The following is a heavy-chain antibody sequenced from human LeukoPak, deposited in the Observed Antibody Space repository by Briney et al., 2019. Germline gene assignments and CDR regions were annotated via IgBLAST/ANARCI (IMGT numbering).Heavy chain of an antibody. D-gene: IGHD6-13*01. CDR3: AKDSGKQQLVPDY. J-gene: IGHJ4*02. V-gene: IGHV3-43*01. Sequence: GGSLRLSCAASGFTFDDYTMHWVRQAPGKGLEWVSLISWDGGSTYYADSVKGRFTISRDNSKNSLYLQMNSLRTEDTALYYCAKDSGKQQLVPDYWGQGTLVTVSS. CDR2: ISWDGGST. CDR1: GFTFDDYT.